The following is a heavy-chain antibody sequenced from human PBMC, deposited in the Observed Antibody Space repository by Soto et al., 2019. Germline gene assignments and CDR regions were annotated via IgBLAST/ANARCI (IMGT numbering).Heavy chain of an antibody. CDR2: ISSSGSTI. CDR1: GFTFSSYE. V-gene: IGHV3-48*03. D-gene: IGHD5-12*01. CDR3: AALGDIVATPTGGWFDP. J-gene: IGHJ5*02. Sequence: PGGSLRLSCAASGFTFSSYEMNWVRQAPGKGLEWVSYISSSGSTIYYADSAKGRFTISRDNAKNSLYLQMNSLRAEDTAVYYCAALGDIVATPTGGWFDPWGQGTLVTVSS.